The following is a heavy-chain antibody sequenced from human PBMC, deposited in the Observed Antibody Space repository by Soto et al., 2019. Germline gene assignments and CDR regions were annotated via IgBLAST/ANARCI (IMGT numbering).Heavy chain of an antibody. J-gene: IGHJ4*02. CDR2: ISWKSGSI. CDR1: GFTFDDYA. CDR3: AKDMASIAARLDS. Sequence: EVQLVESGGGLVQPGRSLRLSCATSGFTFDDYAMHWVRQAPGKGLEWVSGISWKSGSIGYADSVKGRFTISRHTAKNSLYLPMNSLSPEDTALYYCAKDMASIAARLDSWGQGTLVTVSS. V-gene: IGHV3-9*01. D-gene: IGHD6-6*01.